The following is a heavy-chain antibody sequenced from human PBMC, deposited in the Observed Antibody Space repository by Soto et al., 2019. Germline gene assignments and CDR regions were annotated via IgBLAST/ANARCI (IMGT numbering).Heavy chain of an antibody. CDR2: ISYDGGNK. V-gene: IGHV3-30*18. Sequence: QVQLVESGGGVVQPGRSLRLSCAASGFTFSSYGMHWVRQAPGKGLEWVAVISYDGGNKYYADSVKGRFTISRDNSKNMLYLQMNSLRAEDTAVYYCAKDLEYSSSSAGQDFDYWGQGTLVTVSS. D-gene: IGHD6-6*01. CDR1: GFTFSSYG. J-gene: IGHJ4*02. CDR3: AKDLEYSSSSAGQDFDY.